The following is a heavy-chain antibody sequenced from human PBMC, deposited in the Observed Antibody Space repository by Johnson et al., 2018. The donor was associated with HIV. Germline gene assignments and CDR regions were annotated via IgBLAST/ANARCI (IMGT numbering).Heavy chain of an antibody. J-gene: IGHJ3*02. V-gene: IGHV3-11*04. CDR1: GFTFSDYY. CDR3: ASPKRPTRVVRGAFDI. Sequence: HVQLVESGGGLVKPGGSLRLSCAASGFTFSDYYMSWIRQAPGKGLEWVSYISSSGSTIYYADSVKGRFTISRDNAKNSLYLQMNSLRAEDTAVYYCASPKRPTRVVRGAFDIWGQGTMVTVSS. CDR2: ISSSGSTI. D-gene: IGHD3-10*02.